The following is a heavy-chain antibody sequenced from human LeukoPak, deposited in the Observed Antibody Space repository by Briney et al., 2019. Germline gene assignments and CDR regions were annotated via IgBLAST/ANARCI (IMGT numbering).Heavy chain of an antibody. CDR2: IDPHGSET. CDR1: GFSLKNDW. J-gene: IGHJ4*03. Sequence: GGSLRLSCAVSGFSLKNDWMSWVRQAPGMGLEWVANIDPHGSETQYVGSVKGRFTTSRDNAKNSLHVQMNSLRAEDTAIYYCARIWYFGDNNWRYFDYWGQGTLVTVAS. D-gene: IGHD1-1*01. V-gene: IGHV3-7*01. CDR3: ARIWYFGDNNWRYFDY.